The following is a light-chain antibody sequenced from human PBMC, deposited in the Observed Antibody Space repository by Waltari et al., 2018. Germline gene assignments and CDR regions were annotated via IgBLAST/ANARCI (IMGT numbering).Light chain of an antibody. V-gene: IGLV2-23*02. CDR2: DVN. Sequence: QSALTQPASVSGSPGQSITIPCTGTSSDVGSYDLVSWSQQHPGKVPKHMIYDVNKRPSVVSSRCSCCKSGSTSSLTITGLQADDEADYYCSSYAGTNIHWMFGGGTKLTVL. J-gene: IGLJ3*02. CDR1: SSDVGSYDL. CDR3: SSYAGTNIHWM.